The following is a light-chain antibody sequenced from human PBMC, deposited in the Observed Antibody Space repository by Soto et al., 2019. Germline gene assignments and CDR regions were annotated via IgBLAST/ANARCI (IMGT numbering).Light chain of an antibody. V-gene: IGKV3-20*01. CDR3: QQYGGSPRT. J-gene: IGKJ1*01. Sequence: EIALTQSPDTLSLSPGEGATLSCRASQSISSNFLAWYQQKRGQAPRLLIHGASNRATGIPDRFSGSGSGTDFTLTITRLEPEDFAVYYCQQYGGSPRTFGQGTKVEVK. CDR2: GAS. CDR1: QSISSNF.